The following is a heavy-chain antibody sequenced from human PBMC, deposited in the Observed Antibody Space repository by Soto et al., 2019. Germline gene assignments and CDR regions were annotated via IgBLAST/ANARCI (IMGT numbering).Heavy chain of an antibody. D-gene: IGHD2-15*01. CDR2: IIPILGIA. CDR3: ARADCSGASCYSGGMDV. Sequence: QVQLVQSGAEVKKPGSSVKVSCKASGGTFSSYTISWVRQAPGQGLEWMGRIIPILGIANYAQKFQGRVTITADKATSTAYMELSRVSSEDTGVYYGARADCSGASCYSGGMDVCGQGTTVTVSS. J-gene: IGHJ6*01. V-gene: IGHV1-69*02. CDR1: GGTFSSYT.